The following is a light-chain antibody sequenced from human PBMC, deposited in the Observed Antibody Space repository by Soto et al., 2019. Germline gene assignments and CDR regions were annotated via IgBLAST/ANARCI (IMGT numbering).Light chain of an antibody. CDR3: QQSYSTPLT. CDR1: QSIRSY. V-gene: IGKV1-39*01. J-gene: IGKJ4*01. CDR2: GAS. Sequence: DIQMTQSPSSLSASVGDRVSITCRASQSIRSYLNWYQQKPGKAPKLLIYGASNLQSGVPSRFSGSGSGTDFTLTISSLQPEDFATYYCQQSYSTPLTFGGGTKVEIK.